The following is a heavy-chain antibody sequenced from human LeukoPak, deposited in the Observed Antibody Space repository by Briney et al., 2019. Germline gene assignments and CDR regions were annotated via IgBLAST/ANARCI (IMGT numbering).Heavy chain of an antibody. Sequence: GGSLRLSCAASGFTFSDAWMTWVRQVPGKGLEWVSSISNSGTFIYYAESVKGRFTISRDNSENTLFLQVNSLRAEDTAVYYCAKDVIRGDITYFESWGQGTLVAVSS. CDR1: GFTFSDAW. J-gene: IGHJ5*01. CDR2: ISNSGTFI. V-gene: IGHV3-21*04. D-gene: IGHD3-10*01. CDR3: AKDVIRGDITYFES.